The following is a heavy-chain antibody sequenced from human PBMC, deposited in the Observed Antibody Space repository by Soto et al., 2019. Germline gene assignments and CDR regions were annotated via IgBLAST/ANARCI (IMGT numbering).Heavy chain of an antibody. J-gene: IGHJ4*02. D-gene: IGHD5-18*01. CDR2: ISGSGGST. V-gene: IGHV3-23*01. CDR1: GFTFSSYA. CDR3: AKDKSLETAMPRYYFDY. Sequence: PGGSLRLSCAASGFTFSSYAMSWVRQAPGKGLEWVSAISGSGGSTYYADFVKGRLTISRDNSRNTLYLQMNSLRAEDTAVYYCAKDKSLETAMPRYYFDYWGQGTLVTVSS.